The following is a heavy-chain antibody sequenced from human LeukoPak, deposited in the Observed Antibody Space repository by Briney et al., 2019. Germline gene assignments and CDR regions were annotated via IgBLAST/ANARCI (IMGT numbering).Heavy chain of an antibody. CDR1: GFTFTNYA. CDR2: ISGSGGST. Sequence: HPGGSLRLSCAASGFTFTNYAMNWVRQAPGKGLVWVSTISGSGGSTYYADSVKGRFTISRDYSKNTLYLQMNSLRAEDTAVYYCAKGEGSSWFNAFDVWGQGTMVTVSS. CDR3: AKGEGSSWFNAFDV. D-gene: IGHD6-13*01. J-gene: IGHJ3*01. V-gene: IGHV3-23*01.